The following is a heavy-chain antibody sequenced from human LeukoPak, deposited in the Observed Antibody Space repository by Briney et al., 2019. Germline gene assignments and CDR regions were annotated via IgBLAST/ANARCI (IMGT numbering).Heavy chain of an antibody. Sequence: SETLSHSCTVSGGSISSYYWSWIRQPARKGLEWIGRIYTSGSTNYNPSLKSRVTISVDTSKNQFSLKLSSVTAADTAVYYCARVYYSNSYDYWYFDLWGRGTLVTVSS. CDR1: GGSISSYY. D-gene: IGHD6-13*01. CDR3: ARVYYSNSYDYWYFDL. V-gene: IGHV4-4*07. CDR2: IYTSGST. J-gene: IGHJ2*01.